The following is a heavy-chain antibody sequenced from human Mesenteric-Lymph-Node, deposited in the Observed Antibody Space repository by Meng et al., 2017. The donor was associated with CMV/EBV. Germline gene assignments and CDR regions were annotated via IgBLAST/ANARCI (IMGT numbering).Heavy chain of an antibody. Sequence: ASVKVSCKASRGTLSNYAISWVRQAPGQGLEWMGGINPHSAGTKYAQKFQGRVTVTRDTSITTAYMELSRLRPDDTAVYYCARSCSSSTCRAPSPDYWGQGTLVTVSS. CDR2: INPHSAGT. CDR3: ARSCSSSTCRAPSPDY. V-gene: IGHV1-2*02. D-gene: IGHD2-2*01. CDR1: RGTLSNYA. J-gene: IGHJ4*02.